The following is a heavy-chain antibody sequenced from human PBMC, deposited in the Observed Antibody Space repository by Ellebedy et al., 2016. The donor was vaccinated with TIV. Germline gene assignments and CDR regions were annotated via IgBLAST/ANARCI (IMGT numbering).Heavy chain of an antibody. CDR1: GDSISSRNLYW. V-gene: IGHV3-74*01. D-gene: IGHD3-10*01. J-gene: IGHJ3*02. CDR3: AREGDYYGSGRQSDDLDI. CDR2: INSDASRP. Sequence: PSETLSLTCTVSGDSISSRNLYWGWIRQAPGKGLEWVARINSDASRPSYADSVRGRVTISRDNAKNTLYLQMNGLRAEDTAVYYCAREGDYYGSGRQSDDLDIWGQGTMVTVSS.